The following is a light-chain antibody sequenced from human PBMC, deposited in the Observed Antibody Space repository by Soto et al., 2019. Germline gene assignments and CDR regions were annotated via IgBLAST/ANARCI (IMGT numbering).Light chain of an antibody. J-gene: IGKJ5*01. Sequence: EVVLTQSPDTLSLPPGERATLSCRASQSISSYLAWYQQKPGQAPRLLIYGAFTRATGIPARFSGTGSGTEFTLTISSLQSEDFAVYYCQQYNNWPLRTFGQGTRLEIK. CDR1: QSISSY. CDR2: GAF. CDR3: QQYNNWPLRT. V-gene: IGKV3-15*01.